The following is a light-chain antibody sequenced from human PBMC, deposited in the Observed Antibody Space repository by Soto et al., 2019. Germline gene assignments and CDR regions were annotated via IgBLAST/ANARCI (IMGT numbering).Light chain of an antibody. Sequence: EVVMTQSPATLSVSPGERATLSCRATESVSSNIAWYQHRPGQAPRLVIYGASSRATGIPARFSGSGSGTDFTLTISSLQSEDFAVYYCQHYQSWHPITFGQGTRLEIK. CDR2: GAS. V-gene: IGKV3D-15*01. CDR1: ESVSSN. CDR3: QHYQSWHPIT. J-gene: IGKJ5*01.